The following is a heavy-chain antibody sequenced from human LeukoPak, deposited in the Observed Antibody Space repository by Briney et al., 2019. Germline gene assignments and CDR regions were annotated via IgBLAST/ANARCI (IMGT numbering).Heavy chain of an antibody. CDR2: TTGSSGDT. J-gene: IGHJ4*02. V-gene: IGHV3-23*01. CDR3: ARERYYDYVWGSYRYLPYFDY. Sequence: GGTLRLSCAASGFTFSDYALSWVRQTPGKGLEWVAATTGSSGDTYHADSVKGRFAISRDNSKNTLYLQMNSLRAEDTALYYCARERYYDYVWGSYRYLPYFDYWGQGTLVTVSS. CDR1: GFTFSDYA. D-gene: IGHD3-16*02.